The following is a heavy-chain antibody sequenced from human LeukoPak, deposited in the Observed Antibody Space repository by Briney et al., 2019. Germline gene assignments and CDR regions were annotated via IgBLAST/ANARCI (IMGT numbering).Heavy chain of an antibody. CDR3: ARETYPPQLIDY. J-gene: IGHJ4*02. Sequence: KSGGSLRLSCAASGFTFSLYAMNWVRQAPGKGLEWVSYINSDSDDIHYADSVKGRFTISRDIAKNSLYLQMNSLRAEDTAVYYCARETYPPQLIDYWGQGTLVTVSS. CDR2: INSDSDDI. D-gene: IGHD5-18*01. V-gene: IGHV3-21*05. CDR1: GFTFSLYA.